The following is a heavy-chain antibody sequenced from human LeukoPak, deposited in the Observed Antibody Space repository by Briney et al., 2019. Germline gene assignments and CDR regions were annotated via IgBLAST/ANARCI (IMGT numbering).Heavy chain of an antibody. V-gene: IGHV3-74*01. CDR3: ARGGDILLTPMAFDY. CDR2: ISRDGTSS. J-gene: IGHJ4*02. D-gene: IGHD2-8*02. CDR1: GFIFSNYW. Sequence: GGSLRLSCAASGFIFSNYWMHWVRQAPGEGLVWVSRISRDGTSSSYADSVKGRFTISRDNAKNTLYLQMNSLRAEDTAVYYCARGGDILLTPMAFDYWGQGTLVTVSS.